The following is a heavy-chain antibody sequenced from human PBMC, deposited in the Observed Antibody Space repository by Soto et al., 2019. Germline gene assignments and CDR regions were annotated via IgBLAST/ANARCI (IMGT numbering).Heavy chain of an antibody. D-gene: IGHD3-22*01. Sequence: QVQLQESGPGLVKPSQTLSLTCTVSGDSISSGGYCWSWIRQHPGKGLEWIGYISNSGNTYYNPAPESGLTISVDTFKNPFSLKVTSVSGADTGVYYCARDGGGGYYFDSSGYLDYWGQGTLVTVSS. CDR3: ARDGGGGYYFDSSGYLDY. V-gene: IGHV4-31*03. CDR2: ISNSGNT. J-gene: IGHJ4*02. CDR1: GDSISSGGYC.